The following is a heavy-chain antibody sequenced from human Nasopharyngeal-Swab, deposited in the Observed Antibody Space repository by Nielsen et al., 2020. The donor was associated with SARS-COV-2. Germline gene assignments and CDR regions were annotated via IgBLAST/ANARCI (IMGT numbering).Heavy chain of an antibody. D-gene: IGHD6-13*01. J-gene: IGHJ6*02. CDR2: IYYTGST. Sequence: PGKGLEWIGYIYYTGSTYCNPSLKSRVTTSVDTSKNQFSLKLTSVTAADTAVYYCARYPSSSWSSYGMDVWGQGTTVTVSS. CDR3: ARYPSSSWSSYGMDV. V-gene: IGHV4-31*02.